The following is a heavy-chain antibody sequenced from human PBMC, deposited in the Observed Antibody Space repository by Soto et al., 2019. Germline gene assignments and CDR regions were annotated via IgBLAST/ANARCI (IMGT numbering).Heavy chain of an antibody. CDR3: ARGLGGYDAYFDY. V-gene: IGHV4-59*01. Sequence: KASETLSLTCTVSGGSISSYYWSWIRQPPGKGLEWIGYIYYSGSTNYNPSLKSRVTISVDTSKNQFSLKLSSVTAADTAVYYCARGLGGYDAYFDYWGQGALVTVSS. CDR2: IYYSGST. J-gene: IGHJ4*02. CDR1: GGSISSYY. D-gene: IGHD5-12*01.